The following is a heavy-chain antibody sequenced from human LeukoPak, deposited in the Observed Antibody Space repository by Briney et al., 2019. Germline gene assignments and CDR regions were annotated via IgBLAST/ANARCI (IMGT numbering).Heavy chain of an antibody. D-gene: IGHD3-10*01. CDR1: GFTFSSYE. CDR3: ARDALLWFGELLSPLYYYYYYMDV. J-gene: IGHJ6*03. V-gene: IGHV3-66*01. CDR2: IYSGGST. Sequence: GGSLRLSCAASGFTFSSYEMNWVRQAPGKGLEWVSVIYSGGSTYYADSVKGRFTISRDNSKNTLYLQMNSLRAEDTAVYYCARDALLWFGELLSPLYYYYYYMDVWGKGTTVTISS.